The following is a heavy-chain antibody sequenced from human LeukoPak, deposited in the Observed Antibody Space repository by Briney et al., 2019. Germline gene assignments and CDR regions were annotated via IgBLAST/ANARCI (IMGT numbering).Heavy chain of an antibody. CDR2: IYTSGSI. Sequence: SETLSLTCTVSGGSINSDYWSWIRRPAGKGLEWIGRIYTSGSINYNPSLKSRVTMSVDTSKNQFSLKLSSVTAADTAVYYCARAFASDSSAWYVGFYYYYMDVWGKGITVTVSS. D-gene: IGHD6-19*01. CDR3: ARAFASDSSAWYVGFYYYYMDV. J-gene: IGHJ6*03. V-gene: IGHV4-4*07. CDR1: GGSINSDY.